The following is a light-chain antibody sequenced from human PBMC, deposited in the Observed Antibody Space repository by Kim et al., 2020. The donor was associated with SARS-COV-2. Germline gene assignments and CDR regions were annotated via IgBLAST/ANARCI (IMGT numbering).Light chain of an antibody. J-gene: IGLJ2*01. CDR3: HTWSTGIV. Sequence: GAPVKLTCTLRSGHSNYDITWHQQQPEKGPRYLMKLNSDGTHIKGDGIPDRFSGSSSGAERYLTISSLQSEDEADYYSHTWSTGIVFGGGAQLTVL. V-gene: IGLV4-69*01. CDR1: SGHSNYD. CDR2: LNSDGTH.